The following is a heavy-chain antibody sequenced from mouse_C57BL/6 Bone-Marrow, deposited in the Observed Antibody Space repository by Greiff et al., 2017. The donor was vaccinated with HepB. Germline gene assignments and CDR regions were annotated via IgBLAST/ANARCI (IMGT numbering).Heavy chain of an antibody. J-gene: IGHJ3*01. CDR2: ISYDGSN. D-gene: IGHD1-1*01. V-gene: IGHV3-6*01. Sequence: EVQLVESGPGLVKPSQSLSLTCSVTGYSITSGYYWNWIRQFPGNKLEWMGYISYDGSNNYNPSLKNRISITRDTSKNQFFLKLNSVTTEDTATYYCARDYGSRRAWFAYWGQGTLVTVSA. CDR1: GYSITSGYY. CDR3: ARDYGSRRAWFAY.